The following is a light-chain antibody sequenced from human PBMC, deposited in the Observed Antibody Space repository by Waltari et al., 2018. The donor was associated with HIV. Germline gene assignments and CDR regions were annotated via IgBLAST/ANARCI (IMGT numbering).Light chain of an antibody. Sequence: DIQMTQSPSSLSASVGDRVTITCRASQGIRSDLAWYQQKPGKVPKRLVYGASSMHSGVPSRFSGSGSGTEFTLTISSLQSEDFATYYCLQHNSYPLTFGGGTKVEIK. V-gene: IGKV1-17*01. CDR2: GAS. J-gene: IGKJ4*01. CDR3: LQHNSYPLT. CDR1: QGIRSD.